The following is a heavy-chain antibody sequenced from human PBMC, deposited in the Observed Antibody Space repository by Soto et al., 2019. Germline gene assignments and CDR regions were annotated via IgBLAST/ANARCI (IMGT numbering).Heavy chain of an antibody. CDR1: GGSFIGYY. CDR2: INHSGST. J-gene: IGHJ5*02. CDR3: ATANWSHHYFDP. Sequence: SETLSLTCAVYGGSFIGYYWSWLRQPPGKGLEWIGEINHSGSTNYNPSLKSRVTISVDTSKNQFSLKVTSATAADTAVYYCATANWSHHYFDPWGQGTLVTVSS. V-gene: IGHV4-34*01. D-gene: IGHD1-1*01.